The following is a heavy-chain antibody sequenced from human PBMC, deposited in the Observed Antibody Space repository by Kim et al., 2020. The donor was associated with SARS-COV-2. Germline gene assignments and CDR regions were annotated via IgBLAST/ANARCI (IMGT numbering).Heavy chain of an antibody. CDR3: AKWRGGTSSAIDY. V-gene: IGHV3-23*01. Sequence: GGSLRLSCAASGFTFSSYVMSWVRQAPGKGLEWVSAISGSGGSTYYADSVNGRFTISRDNSKNTLYLQMNSLRAEDTAVYYCAKWRGGTSSAIDYCGQGTLVTVSS. CDR1: GFTFSSYV. CDR2: ISGSGGST. D-gene: IGHD6-6*01. J-gene: IGHJ4*02.